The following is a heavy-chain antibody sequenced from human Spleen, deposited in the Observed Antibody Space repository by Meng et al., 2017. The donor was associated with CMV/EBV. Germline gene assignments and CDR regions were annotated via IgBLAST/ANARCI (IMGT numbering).Heavy chain of an antibody. CDR3: AHDSGYSSSSDAFDI. J-gene: IGHJ3*02. Sequence: QITLTESGPTLVKPPQTLTLTCTFSGFSLSTSGVGVGWIRQPPGKALEWLAIIYWDDDKRYSPSLKSRLTITKETSKNQVVLTMTNMDPVDTATYYCAHDSGYSSSSDAFDIWGQGTMVTVSS. CDR1: GFSLSTSGVG. V-gene: IGHV2-5*02. CDR2: IYWDDDK. D-gene: IGHD6-6*01.